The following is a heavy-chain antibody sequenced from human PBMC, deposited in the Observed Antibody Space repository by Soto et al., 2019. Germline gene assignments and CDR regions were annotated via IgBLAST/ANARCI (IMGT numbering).Heavy chain of an antibody. D-gene: IGHD3-10*01. Sequence: PSETLSLTCTVSGGSISSGDYSWSWIRQPPGKGLEWIGYIYHSGSTYYNPSLKSRVTISVDRSKNQLSLKLSSVTAADTAVYYCARENNVLPGGYFDYWGQGTLVTVSS. J-gene: IGHJ4*02. CDR1: GGSISSGDYS. CDR3: ARENNVLPGGYFDY. CDR2: IYHSGST. V-gene: IGHV4-30-2*01.